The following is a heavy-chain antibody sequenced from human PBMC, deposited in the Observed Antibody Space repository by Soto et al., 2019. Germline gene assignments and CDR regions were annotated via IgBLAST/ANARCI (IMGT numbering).Heavy chain of an antibody. Sequence: QITLKESGPTQVKPTQTLTLTCTFSGFSLSTSGEGVGWIRQPPGKALEWLALIYWNDDKPYSPSLKNRLTVTQDASKNQVVLTMTNIHPVDTATYYCVHSKYTNFWSGYYSFYFDYWGQGTLVTVSS. V-gene: IGHV2-5*01. CDR3: VHSKYTNFWSGYYSFYFDY. J-gene: IGHJ4*02. CDR1: GFSLSTSGEG. CDR2: IYWNDDK. D-gene: IGHD3-3*01.